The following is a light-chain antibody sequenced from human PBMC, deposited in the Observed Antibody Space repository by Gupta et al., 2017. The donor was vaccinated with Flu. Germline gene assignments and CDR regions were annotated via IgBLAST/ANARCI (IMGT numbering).Light chain of an antibody. CDR3: QSYDATYHV. J-gene: IGLJ2*01. CDR2: EDN. CDR1: SGNIAGSY. V-gene: IGLV6-57*03. Sequence: SILTQPHSVSESPGKTVTISCTRNSGNIAGSYVQWYQQRPGSAPTTVIYEDNQRPSGVPDRFSGSIDTASDSASLTISGLVPEDEADYYCQSYDATYHVFGGGTKVTVL.